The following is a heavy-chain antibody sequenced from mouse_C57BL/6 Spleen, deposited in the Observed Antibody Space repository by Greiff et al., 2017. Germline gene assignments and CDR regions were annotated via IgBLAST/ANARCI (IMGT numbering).Heavy chain of an antibody. Sequence: EVQLQQSGPELVKPGASVKISCKASGYTFTDYYMNWVKQSHGKSLEWIGDINPNNGGTSYNQKFKGKATLTVDKSSSTAYMELRSLTSEDSAVXYCARWGLPFDYWGQGTTLTVSS. CDR3: ARWGLPFDY. D-gene: IGHD2-2*01. J-gene: IGHJ2*01. CDR1: GYTFTDYY. V-gene: IGHV1-26*01. CDR2: INPNNGGT.